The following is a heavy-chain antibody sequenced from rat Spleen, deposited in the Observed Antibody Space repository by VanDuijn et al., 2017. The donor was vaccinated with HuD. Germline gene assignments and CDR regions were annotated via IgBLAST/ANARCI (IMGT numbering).Heavy chain of an antibody. CDR1: VYSITSSYR. Sequence: EVQLQESGPGLVKPSQSLSLTCSVTVYSITSSYRWSWIRKFPGNKLEWMGYINSAGSTNYNPSLKSRISITRDTSKNQFFLQVNSVTTEDTATYYCARNNNYGYYYVMDAWGQGASVTVSS. CDR2: INSAGST. V-gene: IGHV3-3*01. J-gene: IGHJ4*01. CDR3: ARNNNYGYYYVMDA. D-gene: IGHD1-10*01.